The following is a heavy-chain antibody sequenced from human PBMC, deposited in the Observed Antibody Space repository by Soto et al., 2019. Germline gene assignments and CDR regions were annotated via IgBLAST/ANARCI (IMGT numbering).Heavy chain of an antibody. J-gene: IGHJ3*01. CDR1: GFTFSNYA. CDR3: VREGSGWNSRGSFDF. V-gene: IGHV3-23*01. D-gene: IGHD6-19*01. Sequence: EVQLLESGGGLVGPGGSLRLSWAASGFTFSNYAMNGVRRIPGKGLECVSVISGSGGSAYYADSVQGRFTISRDNSKNTLYMQMNSLRDEDTAIYYCVREGSGWNSRGSFDFWGRGTMVTVTS. CDR2: ISGSGGSA.